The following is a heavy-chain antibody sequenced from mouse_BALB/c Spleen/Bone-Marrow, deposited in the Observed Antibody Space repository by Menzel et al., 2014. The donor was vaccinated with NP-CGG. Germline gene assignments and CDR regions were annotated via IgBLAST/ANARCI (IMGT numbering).Heavy chain of an antibody. D-gene: IGHD2-14*01. V-gene: IGHV3-1*02. CDR2: IHYSGST. CDR3: ARGGSVRGWFAY. J-gene: IGHJ3*01. CDR1: GYSITSGYS. Sequence: VQLQQSGPDLVKPSQSLSLTCTVTGYSITSGYSWHWIRQFPGNKLEWMGYIHYSGSTNYNPSLKSRISITRDTSKNPFFLQLNTVTTEDTAPYYCARGGSVRGWFAYWGQGTLVTVSA.